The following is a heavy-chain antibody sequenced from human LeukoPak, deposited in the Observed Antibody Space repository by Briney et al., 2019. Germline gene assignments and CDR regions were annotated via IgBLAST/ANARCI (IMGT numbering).Heavy chain of an antibody. V-gene: IGHV1-2*02. CDR2: INPNSGGT. D-gene: IGHD1-26*01. J-gene: IGHJ4*02. CDR1: GYTFTGYY. CDR3: AREAPTRLGLRY. Sequence: ASVKVSCKASGYTFTGYYMHWVRQAPGQGLEWMGWINPNSGGTNYAQKFQGRVTMTGDTSISTAYMELSRLRSDDTAVYYCAREAPTRLGLRYWGQGTLVTVSS.